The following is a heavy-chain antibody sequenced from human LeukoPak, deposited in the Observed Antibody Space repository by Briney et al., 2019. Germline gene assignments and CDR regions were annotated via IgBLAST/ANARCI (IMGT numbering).Heavy chain of an antibody. CDR2: INPSGGST. CDR1: GYTFTSYY. J-gene: IGHJ4*02. V-gene: IGHV1-46*01. Sequence: ASVKVSCKASGYTFTSYYMHWVRQAPGQGLEWMGIINPSGGSTSYAQKLQGRVTMTTDTSTSTAYMELRSLRSDDTAVYYCARVSGEDGYDILTGYYFDYWGQGTLVTVSS. D-gene: IGHD3-9*01. CDR3: ARVSGEDGYDILTGYYFDY.